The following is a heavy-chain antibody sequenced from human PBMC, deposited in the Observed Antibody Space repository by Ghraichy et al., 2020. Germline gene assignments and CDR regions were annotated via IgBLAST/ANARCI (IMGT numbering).Heavy chain of an antibody. V-gene: IGHV3-48*02. CDR1: GFTFSSYS. J-gene: IGHJ6*02. CDR2: ITSSSRTI. CDR3: ARGSTVVRFFYYDGMDV. Sequence: GESLRLSCVGSGFTFSSYSMNWVRQSPGKGLEWVSYITSSSRTIFYADSVKGRFTISRDNAQNSLYLQMNSLRDEDSAVYYCARGSTVVRFFYYDGMDVWGQGTTVTVSS. D-gene: IGHD4-23*01.